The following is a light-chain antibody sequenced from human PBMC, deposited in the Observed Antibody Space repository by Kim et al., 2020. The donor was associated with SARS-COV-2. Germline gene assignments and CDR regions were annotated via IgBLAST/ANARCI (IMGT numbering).Light chain of an antibody. CDR2: CAS. CDR1: QSVSSY. CDR3: HHYHSSPPYT. V-gene: IGKV3-20*01. Sequence: LAPGERATLTCRASQSVSSYLAWYQQKPGQAPRLLISCASNRATGIPDRCSGSGSGTDFSLTISRLEPEDFAVYYCHHYHSSPPYTFGQGTKLEI. J-gene: IGKJ2*01.